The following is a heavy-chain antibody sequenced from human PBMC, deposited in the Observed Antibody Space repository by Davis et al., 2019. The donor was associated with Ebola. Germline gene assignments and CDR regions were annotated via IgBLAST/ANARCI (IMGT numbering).Heavy chain of an antibody. CDR2: IYHSGST. Sequence: PSETLSLTCAVSGGSISSSSWWSWVRQPPGKGLEWIGEIYHSGSTNYNPSLKSRVTISVDKSKNRFSLKLSSVTAADTAVYYCAREWTYYSGSGSYYNFDYWGQGTLVTVSS. CDR1: GGSISSSSW. D-gene: IGHD3-10*01. CDR3: AREWTYYSGSGSYYNFDY. V-gene: IGHV4-4*02. J-gene: IGHJ4*02.